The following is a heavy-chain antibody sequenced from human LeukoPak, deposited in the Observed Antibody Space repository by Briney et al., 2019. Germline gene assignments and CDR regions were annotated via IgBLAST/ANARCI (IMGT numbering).Heavy chain of an antibody. CDR2: ISSSSRYI. CDR1: GFTFSSYS. Sequence: GGSLRLSCAASGFTFSSYSMNWVRQAPGKGLEWVSSISSSSRYIYYADSVKGRFTISRDNAKNSLFLHMNSLRAEDTAVYYCAREDASGSYYRSLDYWGQGTLVTVSS. CDR3: AREDASGSYYRSLDY. D-gene: IGHD3-10*01. J-gene: IGHJ4*02. V-gene: IGHV3-21*01.